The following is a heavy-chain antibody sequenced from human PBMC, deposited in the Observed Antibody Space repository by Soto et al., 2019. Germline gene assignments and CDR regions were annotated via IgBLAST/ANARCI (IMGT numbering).Heavy chain of an antibody. J-gene: IGHJ6*02. CDR3: AKDISSGSYYYYYDGMDV. CDR1: GFTFDDYA. V-gene: IGHV3-9*01. CDR2: ISWNSGSI. Sequence: GGSLRLSCAASGFTFDDYAMHWVRQAPGKGLEWVSGISWNSGSIGYADSVKGRFTISRDNAKNSLYLQMNSLRAEDTALYYCAKDISSGSYYYYYDGMDVWGQGTTVTVSS. D-gene: IGHD1-26*01.